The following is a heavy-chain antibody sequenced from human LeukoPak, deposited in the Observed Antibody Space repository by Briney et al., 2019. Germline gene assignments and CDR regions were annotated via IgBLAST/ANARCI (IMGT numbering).Heavy chain of an antibody. CDR2: IYYSGST. V-gene: IGHV4-39*01. J-gene: IGHJ4*02. CDR3: ARQLGYCSSTSCYADKVDY. D-gene: IGHD2-2*01. CDR1: GGSISSSSYY. Sequence: SETLSPTCTVSGGSISSSSYYWGWIRQPPGKGLEWIGSIYYSGSTYYNPSLKSRVTISVDTSKNQFSLKLSSVTAADTAVYYCARQLGYCSSTSCYADKVDYWGQGTLVTVSS.